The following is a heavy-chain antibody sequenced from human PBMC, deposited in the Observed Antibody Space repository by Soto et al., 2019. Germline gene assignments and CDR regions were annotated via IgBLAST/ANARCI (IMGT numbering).Heavy chain of an antibody. Sequence: GESLKISCKGSGYSFTSYWIGWVRQMPGKGLEWMGIIYPGDSDTRYSPSFQGQVTISADKSISTAYLQWSSLKASDTAMYYCARLGGTTVTTSYFDYWGQGTLVTVSS. J-gene: IGHJ4*02. CDR2: IYPGDSDT. CDR3: ARLGGTTVTTSYFDY. V-gene: IGHV5-51*01. CDR1: GYSFTSYW. D-gene: IGHD4-17*01.